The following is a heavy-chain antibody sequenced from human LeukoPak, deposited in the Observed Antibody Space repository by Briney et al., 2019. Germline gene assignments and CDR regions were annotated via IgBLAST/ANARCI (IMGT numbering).Heavy chain of an antibody. CDR1: GGSISDFY. V-gene: IGHV4-59*08. CDR3: ARGLARFYGAASDF. J-gene: IGHJ4*02. Sequence: PSETLSLTCTVSGGSISDFYWTWIRQPPGKGLEWVGHIYYSGSAYYNPSLKSRVIISVDTSKNQFSLNLSSVTAADTAVYFCARGLARFYGAASDFWGRGTLVTVSS. D-gene: IGHD3-3*02. CDR2: IYYSGSA.